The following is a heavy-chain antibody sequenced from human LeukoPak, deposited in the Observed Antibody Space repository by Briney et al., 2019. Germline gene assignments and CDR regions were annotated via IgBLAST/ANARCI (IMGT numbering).Heavy chain of an antibody. CDR3: ARSPYTSGWYGVGY. V-gene: IGHV3-7*01. J-gene: IGHJ4*02. CDR2: IKQDGSEK. D-gene: IGHD6-19*01. CDR1: GFTFSSYW. Sequence: GGSLRLSCAASGFTFSSYWMSWVRQAPGKGLEWVANIKQDGSEKYYVDSVKGRFTISRDNAKNSLYLQLNSLRAEDTAAYYCARSPYTSGWYGVGYWGQGTLVTVSS.